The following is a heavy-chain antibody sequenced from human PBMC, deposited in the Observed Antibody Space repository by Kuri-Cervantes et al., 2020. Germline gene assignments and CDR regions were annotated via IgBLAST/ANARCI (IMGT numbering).Heavy chain of an antibody. CDR1: GFTFDDYG. J-gene: IGHJ3*02. CDR2: INWNGGST. Sequence: GESLKISCAASGFTFDDYGMSWVRQAPGKGLEWVSGINWNGGSTGYADSVKGRFTISRDNAKNSLYLQMNSLRAEDTAVYYCARVGTITMIVVVIIGAFGAFDIWGQGTMVTVSS. D-gene: IGHD3-22*01. CDR3: ARVGTITMIVVVIIGAFGAFDI. V-gene: IGHV3-20*04.